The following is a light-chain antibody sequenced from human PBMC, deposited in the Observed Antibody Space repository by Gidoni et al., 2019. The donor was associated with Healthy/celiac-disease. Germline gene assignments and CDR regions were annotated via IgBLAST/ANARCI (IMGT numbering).Light chain of an antibody. Sequence: IQMTQSPSTLSASVGDRVTIPCRAWQSISSLLAWYQQKPEKAPKLLIYDASSLESGVPSRFSGSGSGTEFTLTISSLQPDVFATYYCQQYNSYSGTFGQGTKVEIK. CDR1: QSISSL. V-gene: IGKV1-5*01. CDR2: DAS. CDR3: QQYNSYSGT. J-gene: IGKJ1*01.